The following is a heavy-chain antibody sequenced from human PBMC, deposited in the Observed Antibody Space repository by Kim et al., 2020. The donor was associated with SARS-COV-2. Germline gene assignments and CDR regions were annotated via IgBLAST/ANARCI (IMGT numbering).Heavy chain of an antibody. CDR3: ARSNYFHN. Sequence: GGSLRLSCAASGFEFSHHWMNWVRQAPGKGLELVANINPDGSETTYVDSVRGRFTISSDNAKNSLYLQMNSLRDVDTAVYYCARSNYFHNWGQGTLVTVSS. V-gene: IGHV3-7*03. CDR1: GFEFSHHW. J-gene: IGHJ4*02. CDR2: INPDGSET.